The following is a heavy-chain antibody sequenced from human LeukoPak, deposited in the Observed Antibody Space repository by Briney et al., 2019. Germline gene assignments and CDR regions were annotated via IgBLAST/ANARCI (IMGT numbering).Heavy chain of an antibody. CDR1: GFTVRSIY. CDR2: IYSGDST. D-gene: IGHD3-10*01. J-gene: IGHJ6*02. V-gene: IGHV3-66*01. Sequence: GGSLRRSCAGSGFTVRSIYMSWVRQAPGKGLEWVSVIYSGDSTYYADSVKGRFTISSDNSKNTLYLQMNSLRAEDTAVYYCSSDLDVWGQGTTVTVSS. CDR3: SSDLDV.